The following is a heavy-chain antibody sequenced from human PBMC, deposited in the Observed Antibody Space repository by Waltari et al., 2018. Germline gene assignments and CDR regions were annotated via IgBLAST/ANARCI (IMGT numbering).Heavy chain of an antibody. J-gene: IGHJ4*02. CDR3: AREGEAGYSSSWYSDY. V-gene: IGHV3-48*03. D-gene: IGHD6-13*01. Sequence: EVQLVESGGGLVQPGGSLRLSCAASGFTFSSYEMNWVLQAPGKGLEWVSYISSSGSTIYYADSVKGRFTISRDNAKNSLYLQMNSLRAEDTAVYYCAREGEAGYSSSWYSDYWGQGTLVTVSS. CDR1: GFTFSSYE. CDR2: ISSSGSTI.